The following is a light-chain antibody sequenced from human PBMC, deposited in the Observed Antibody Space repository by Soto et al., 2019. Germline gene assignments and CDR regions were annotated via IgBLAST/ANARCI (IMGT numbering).Light chain of an antibody. CDR2: KAS. CDR1: QSISSW. J-gene: IGKJ1*01. Sequence: DIQMTQSPSILSASVGDRVTITCRASQSISSWLAWYQQKPGKATTLLIYKASSLEIGVPSRFSGSGSGTEFTLTISSLQPDDVATYYCQQYNSYSPTFGQGTKVEIK. CDR3: QQYNSYSPT. V-gene: IGKV1-5*03.